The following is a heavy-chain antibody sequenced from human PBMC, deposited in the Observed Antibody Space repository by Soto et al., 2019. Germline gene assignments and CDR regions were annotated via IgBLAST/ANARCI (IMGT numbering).Heavy chain of an antibody. Sequence: PSETLSLTCSIYSGPFSGYYWSWIRQPPGKGLEWIGEISQSGNTNYSPSLKSRVSISIDTSKKQFSLNLASVSAADTAVYYCARAPKVSGSSQTRPDFWGQGTLVTAYS. CDR2: ISQSGNT. CDR1: SGPFSGYY. CDR3: ARAPKVSGSSQTRPDF. J-gene: IGHJ4*02. D-gene: IGHD6-6*01. V-gene: IGHV4-34*01.